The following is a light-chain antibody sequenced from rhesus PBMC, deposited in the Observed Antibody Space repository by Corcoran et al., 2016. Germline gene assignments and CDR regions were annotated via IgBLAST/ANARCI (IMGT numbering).Light chain of an antibody. CDR1: QGFSND. CDR2: EAS. Sequence: DIQMTQSPSSLSASVGDRVTITCRASQGFSNDLAWDQQKPGETPKLLIYEASGLQSGIPSRFSGSGSGTDFTRTSSSLQSEDFATYYCQHYDSTPYSFGQGTKVEIK. CDR3: QHYDSTPYS. V-gene: IGKV1-21*01. J-gene: IGKJ2*01.